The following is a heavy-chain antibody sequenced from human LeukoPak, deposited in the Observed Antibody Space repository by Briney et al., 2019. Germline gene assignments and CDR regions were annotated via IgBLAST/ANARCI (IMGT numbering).Heavy chain of an antibody. J-gene: IGHJ4*02. CDR2: ISSSSSTI. Sequence: GGSLRLSCAASGFSFSSYYMSWVRQAPGKGLEWVSYISSSSSTIYYADSVKGRFTISRDNAKNSLYLQMNSLRDEDTAVYYCARDIVGATNEPDYWGQGTLVTVSS. V-gene: IGHV3-48*02. CDR3: ARDIVGATNEPDY. D-gene: IGHD1-26*01. CDR1: GFSFSSYY.